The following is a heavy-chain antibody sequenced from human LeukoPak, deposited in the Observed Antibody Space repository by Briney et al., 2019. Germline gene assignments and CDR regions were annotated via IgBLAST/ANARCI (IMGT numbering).Heavy chain of an antibody. CDR2: ISYDGSNR. J-gene: IGHJ4*02. CDR1: GSTFSSYD. Sequence: GRSLSLSCAASGSTFSSYDMHWVRQAPGKGLEWVAVISYDGSNRDYVDSVKGRFTISRDNAKNTLYLQMNSLRDADTAVYYCARSDSGYRSWGQGTLVTVSS. V-gene: IGHV3-30*03. D-gene: IGHD3-22*01. CDR3: ARSDSGYRS.